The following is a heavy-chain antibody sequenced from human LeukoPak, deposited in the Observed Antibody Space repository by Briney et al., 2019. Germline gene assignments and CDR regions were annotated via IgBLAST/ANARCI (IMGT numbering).Heavy chain of an antibody. J-gene: IGHJ1*01. V-gene: IGHV3-7*01. CDR3: ARDYDGYYFEYFQN. Sequence: PGGSLRLSCAASGFTFSSYWMSWVRQAPGKGLEWVANIKQDGSEKYYVDSVKGRFTISRDNAKNSLYLQMNSLRAEDTAVYYCARDYDGYYFEYFQNWGQGTLVTVSS. CDR2: IKQDGSEK. D-gene: IGHD3-22*01. CDR1: GFTFSSYW.